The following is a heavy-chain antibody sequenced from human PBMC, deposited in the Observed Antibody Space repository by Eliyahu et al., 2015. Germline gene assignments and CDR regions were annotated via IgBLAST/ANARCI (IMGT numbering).Heavy chain of an antibody. CDR2: ISAYNGNT. CDR3: AREVGRVVVVPAAILGGWFDP. D-gene: IGHD2-2*02. Sequence: QVQLVQSGAEVKKPGASVKVSCKASGYTFTSYGISWVRQAPGQGLEWMGWISAYNGNTNYAQKLQGRVTMTTDTSTSTAYMELRSLRSDDTAVYYCAREVGRVVVVPAAILGGWFDPWGQGTLVTVSS. J-gene: IGHJ5*02. V-gene: IGHV1-18*04. CDR1: GYTFTSYG.